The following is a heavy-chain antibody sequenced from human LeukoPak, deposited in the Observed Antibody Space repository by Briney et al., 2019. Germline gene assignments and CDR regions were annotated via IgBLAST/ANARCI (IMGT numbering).Heavy chain of an antibody. CDR1: GFTFTTHW. CDR2: IKPDGSDT. D-gene: IGHD3-16*02. Sequence: PGGSLRLSCGASGFTFTTHWIHWVRQAPGKGLVWVSRIKPDGSDTNYADSVKGRFTISRDNAKNSVSLQMNALRAEDTAVYYCGRIFNIWGTFRNTWGQGTQVTVSS. V-gene: IGHV3-74*01. J-gene: IGHJ4*02. CDR3: GRIFNIWGTFRNT.